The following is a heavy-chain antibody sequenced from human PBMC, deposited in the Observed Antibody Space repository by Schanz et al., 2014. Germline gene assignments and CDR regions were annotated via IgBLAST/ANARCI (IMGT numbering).Heavy chain of an antibody. CDR2: IGYDGSNK. CDR3: AKGWGGTSAEGLGHYYGMDV. D-gene: IGHD3-16*01. Sequence: QVQLVESGGGVVQPGRSLRLSCAASGFTFRKYGMHWVRQAPGKGLEWVAVIGYDGSNKDYADSGKGRFTIPRDNSKSMLYLQQTSLRGEDTAVYLCAKGWGGTSAEGLGHYYGMDVWGQGTTVTVSS. V-gene: IGHV3-33*06. CDR1: GFTFRKYG. J-gene: IGHJ6*02.